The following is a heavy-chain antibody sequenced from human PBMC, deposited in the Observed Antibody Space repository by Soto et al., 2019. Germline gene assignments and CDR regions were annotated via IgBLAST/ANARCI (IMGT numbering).Heavy chain of an antibody. V-gene: IGHV3-9*01. CDR3: AKDAYSSSSLVPWFDP. Sequence: SLRLSCAASGFTFDDYAMHWVRQAPGKGLEWVSGISWNSGSIGYADSVKGRFTISRDNAKNSLYLQMNSLRAEDTALYYCAKDAYSSSSLVPWFDPWGQGTLVTVLL. CDR2: ISWNSGSI. D-gene: IGHD6-6*01. J-gene: IGHJ5*02. CDR1: GFTFDDYA.